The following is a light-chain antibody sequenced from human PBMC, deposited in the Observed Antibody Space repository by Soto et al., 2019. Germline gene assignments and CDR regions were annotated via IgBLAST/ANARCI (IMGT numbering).Light chain of an antibody. V-gene: IGKV3-20*01. J-gene: IGKJ1*01. CDR1: QSVSSDY. CDR3: QRYGGPSWT. CDR2: GAS. Sequence: EIVLTQSPDTLSLSPGERATLSCRASQSVSSDYLVWYQQKPGLPPRLLIYGASRRATGIPDRFSGSGSGTDFILTISRLEPEDFAVYYCQRYGGPSWTFGQGTRVEIK.